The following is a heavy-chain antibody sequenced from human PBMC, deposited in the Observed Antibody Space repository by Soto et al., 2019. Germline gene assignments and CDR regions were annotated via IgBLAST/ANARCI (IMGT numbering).Heavy chain of an antibody. CDR1: GFTFSSYW. V-gene: IGHV3-74*01. D-gene: IGHD2-15*01. Sequence: GGSLRLSCAASGFTFSSYWMHWVRQAPGKGLVWVSRINSDGSSTSYADSVKGRFTISRDNAKNTLYLQMNSLKAEDTAVYYCAREPLGGYCSGGSCYIYYYYGMDVWGQGTTVTVSS. CDR2: INSDGSST. J-gene: IGHJ6*02. CDR3: AREPLGGYCSGGSCYIYYYYGMDV.